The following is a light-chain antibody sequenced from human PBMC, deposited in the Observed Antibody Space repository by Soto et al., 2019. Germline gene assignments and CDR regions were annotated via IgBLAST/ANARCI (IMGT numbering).Light chain of an antibody. CDR2: DVS. CDR3: TSYSTSSPYV. V-gene: IGLV2-14*03. CDR1: SSDVGVYNY. Sequence: QSALTQPASVSGSPGQSITVSCTGTSSDVGVYNYVSWYKQHPGKAPELLIFDVSRRPSGVSNRFSGSKSGNTASLTISGLQTEDEADYFCTSYSTSSPYVFGTGTKLTVL. J-gene: IGLJ1*01.